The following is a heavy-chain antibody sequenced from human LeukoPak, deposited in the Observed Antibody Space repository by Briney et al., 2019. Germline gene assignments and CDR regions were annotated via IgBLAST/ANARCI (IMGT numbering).Heavy chain of an antibody. Sequence: ASVKVSCKASGYTFTGLYMNWVRLAPGQGLEWMGWINPTGGTTYAQKFQDRVTMTRDTPINTAYMELSGLRSDDTAVYYCARDLGWSSSHWGQGTLVTVSS. J-gene: IGHJ4*02. CDR1: GYTFTGLY. CDR3: ARDLGWSSSH. CDR2: INPTGGT. D-gene: IGHD6-6*01. V-gene: IGHV1-2*02.